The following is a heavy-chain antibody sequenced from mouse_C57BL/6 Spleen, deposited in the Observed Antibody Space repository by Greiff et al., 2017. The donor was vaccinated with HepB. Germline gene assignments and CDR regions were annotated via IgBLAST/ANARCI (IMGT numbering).Heavy chain of an antibody. D-gene: IGHD2-4*01. CDR1: GFTFSDYY. Sequence: DVMLVESGGGLVQPGGSLKLSCAASGFTFSDYYMYWVRQTPEKRLEWVAYISNGGGSTYYPDPVKGRFTISRDNAKHSLYLQLSRLKSEYTAMYYGARHEYDYAWFAYWGQGTLVTVSA. CDR2: ISNGGGST. CDR3: ARHEYDYAWFAY. V-gene: IGHV5-12*01. J-gene: IGHJ3*01.